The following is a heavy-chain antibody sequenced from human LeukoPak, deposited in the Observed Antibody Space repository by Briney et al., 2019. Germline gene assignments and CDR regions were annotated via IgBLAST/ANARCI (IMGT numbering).Heavy chain of an antibody. J-gene: IGHJ1*01. CDR3: AQQLGYCSGGNCYFTY. Sequence: GGSLTLSCAASGFSFKNYAMSWVRQAPGKGLEWVSAINNGGDSTYYADSVKGRFTISRDNSKDTLYLQMNSLRAEDTAVYYCAQQLGYCSGGNCYFTYWGQGTLVTVSS. CDR2: INNGGDST. V-gene: IGHV3-23*01. CDR1: GFSFKNYA. D-gene: IGHD2-15*01.